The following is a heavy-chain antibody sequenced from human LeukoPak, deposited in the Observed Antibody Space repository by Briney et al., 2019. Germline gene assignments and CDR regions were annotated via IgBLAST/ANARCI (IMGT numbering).Heavy chain of an antibody. CDR3: AKDTTSGWYFPLFDY. J-gene: IGHJ4*02. CDR2: VNSDGSGT. Sequence: QPGGSLRLSCAASGFTFSRYSMHWVRQAPGKGLVWVSHVNSDGSGTDYADSVKGRFTISRDNSKNTLYLQMNSLRAEDTAVYYCAKDTTSGWYFPLFDYWGQGTLVTVSS. D-gene: IGHD6-19*01. CDR1: GFTFSRYS. V-gene: IGHV3-74*01.